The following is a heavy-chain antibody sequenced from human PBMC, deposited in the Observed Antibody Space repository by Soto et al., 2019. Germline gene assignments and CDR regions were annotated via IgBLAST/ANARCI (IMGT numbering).Heavy chain of an antibody. J-gene: IGHJ4*02. CDR3: AKECGSGSYYLYYFDY. Sequence: EVQLLESGGGLVQPGGSLRLSCAASGFTFSSYAMSWVRQAPGKGLEWVSAISGSGGSTCYADSVKGRFTISRDNSKNTLYLQMNSLRAEDTAVYYCAKECGSGSYYLYYFDYWGQGTLVTVSS. CDR1: GFTFSSYA. V-gene: IGHV3-23*01. D-gene: IGHD3-10*01. CDR2: ISGSGGST.